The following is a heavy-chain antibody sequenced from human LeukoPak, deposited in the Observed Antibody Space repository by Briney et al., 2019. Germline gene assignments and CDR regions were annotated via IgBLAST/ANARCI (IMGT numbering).Heavy chain of an antibody. J-gene: IGHJ5*02. CDR3: ARNSGSSSPPERYNWFDP. D-gene: IGHD6-6*01. CDR1: GYSIGTDYY. CDR2: IYNSGST. V-gene: IGHV4-38-2*02. Sequence: SETLSLTCTVSGYSIGTDYYWGWIRQPPGKGLEWIGSIYNSGSTYYNPSLKSRITISVDTSKNQFSLKLSSVTAADTAVYYCARNSGSSSPPERYNWFDPWGQGALVTVSS.